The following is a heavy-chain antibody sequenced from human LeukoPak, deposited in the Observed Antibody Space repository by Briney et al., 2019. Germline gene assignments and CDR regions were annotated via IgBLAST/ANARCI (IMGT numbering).Heavy chain of an antibody. J-gene: IGHJ4*02. CDR3: AKRGAEVGTTVAPGDY. CDR2: ISSSSGTI. Sequence: GGSLRLSCAASGVTFSSYSMNWVRQAPGKGLEWVSYISSSSGTIYYADSVKGRFTISRDNAKNSLYLQMSSLRAEDTAIYYCAKRGAEVGTTVAPGDYWGQGTLVTVSS. CDR1: GVTFSSYS. D-gene: IGHD2-21*02. V-gene: IGHV3-48*01.